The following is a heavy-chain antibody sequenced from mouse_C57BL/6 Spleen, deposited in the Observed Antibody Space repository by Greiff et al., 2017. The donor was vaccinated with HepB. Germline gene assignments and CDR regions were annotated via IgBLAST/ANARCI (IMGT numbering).Heavy chain of an antibody. CDR3: ARHHYYGSSYDYAMDY. V-gene: IGHV1-22*01. CDR1: GYTFTDYN. Sequence: EVQLQQSGPELVKPGASVKMSCKASGYTFTDYNMHWVKQSHGKSLEWIGYINPNNGGTSYNQKFKGKATLTVNKTSSTAYMELRSLTSEDSAVYYCARHHYYGSSYDYAMDYWGQGTSVTVSS. J-gene: IGHJ4*01. D-gene: IGHD1-1*01. CDR2: INPNNGGT.